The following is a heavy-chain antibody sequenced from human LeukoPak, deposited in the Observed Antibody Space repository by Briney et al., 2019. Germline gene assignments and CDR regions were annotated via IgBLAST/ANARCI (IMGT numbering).Heavy chain of an antibody. D-gene: IGHD6-19*01. V-gene: IGHV3-23*01. CDR2: ISGSGGST. CDR1: GFTFNNFA. J-gene: IGHJ4*02. CDR3: AKDQGYPFIAMAPFDF. Sequence: PGGSLRLSCAASGFTFNNFAMSWIRQPPGKGLEWVSAISGSGGSTYYADSVKGHFTISRDNSKNTLYLQMNSLRAEDTAVYYCAKDQGYPFIAMAPFDFWGQGTLVTVSS.